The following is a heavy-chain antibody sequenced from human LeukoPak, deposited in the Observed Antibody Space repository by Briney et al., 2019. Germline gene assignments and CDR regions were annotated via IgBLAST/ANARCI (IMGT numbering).Heavy chain of an antibody. CDR3: ARDPGVVAFHYFDF. J-gene: IGHJ4*02. CDR2: IGGRGGST. Sequence: GGSLRLSCAASGFTFSSHAMAWVRQAPGKGLEWVSAIGGRGGSTYYADSVKGRFTISRDNSKNTVYLQMNSLRAEDTAVYNCARDPGVVAFHYFDFWGQGTLVTVSS. CDR1: GFTFSSHA. V-gene: IGHV3-23*01. D-gene: IGHD3-3*01.